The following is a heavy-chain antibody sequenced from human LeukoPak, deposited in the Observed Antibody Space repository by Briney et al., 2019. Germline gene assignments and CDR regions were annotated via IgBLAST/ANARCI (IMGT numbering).Heavy chain of an antibody. CDR3: ARMDMDIAMVTNYLDH. D-gene: IGHD5-18*01. CDR2: IHPSGSST. Sequence: ASVKISCKASGYTFTSHYMHWVRQAPGQGLEWMGIIHPSGSSTNYAQKFQGRVTMTKDTSTSTVYIELNSLRSEDTAVYYCARMDMDIAMVTNYLDHWGQGTLVTVSS. J-gene: IGHJ4*02. V-gene: IGHV1-46*01. CDR1: GYTFTSHY.